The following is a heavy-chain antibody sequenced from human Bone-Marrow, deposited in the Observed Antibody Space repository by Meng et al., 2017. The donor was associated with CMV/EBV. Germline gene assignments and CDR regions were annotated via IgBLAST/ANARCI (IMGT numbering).Heavy chain of an antibody. CDR3: ARVDSGAGY. Sequence: GGSLRLSCAASGFTFSDHYMDWVRQAPGKGLEWVGRTRNKANSYTTEYAASVKGRFTISRDDSKNSLYLQMNSLKTEDTAVYYCARVDSGAGYWGQGTLVTVSS. J-gene: IGHJ4*02. D-gene: IGHD1-26*01. CDR1: GFTFSDHY. CDR2: TRNKANSYTT. V-gene: IGHV3-72*01.